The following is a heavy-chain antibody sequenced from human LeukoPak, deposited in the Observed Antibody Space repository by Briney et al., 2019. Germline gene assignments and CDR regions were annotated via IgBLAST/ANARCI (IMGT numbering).Heavy chain of an antibody. Sequence: GGSLRLSCAVSGITSGSFAMSWVRQTPEKGLEWLGFITANGAGIYYGPSENGRSTISSDNSNNTLYLQINSLRVDDTAIYYCATGPRSGSFQFWGRGTQVIVSS. J-gene: IGHJ4*02. CDR1: GITSGSFA. V-gene: IGHV3-23*01. CDR3: ATGPRSGSFQF. D-gene: IGHD3-10*01. CDR2: ITANGAGI.